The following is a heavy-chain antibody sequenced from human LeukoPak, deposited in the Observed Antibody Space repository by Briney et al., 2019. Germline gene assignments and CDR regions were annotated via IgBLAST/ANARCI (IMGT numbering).Heavy chain of an antibody. CDR2: VNHSGST. Sequence: SETLSLTCAVYGGSFSGYYWSWIRQPPGKGLEWIGEVNHSGSTNYNPSLKSRVTISVDTSKNQFSLKLSSVTAADTAVYYCASRIQLWGREFDYWGQGTLVTVSS. CDR3: ASRIQLWGREFDY. CDR1: GGSFSGYY. D-gene: IGHD5-18*01. V-gene: IGHV4-34*01. J-gene: IGHJ4*02.